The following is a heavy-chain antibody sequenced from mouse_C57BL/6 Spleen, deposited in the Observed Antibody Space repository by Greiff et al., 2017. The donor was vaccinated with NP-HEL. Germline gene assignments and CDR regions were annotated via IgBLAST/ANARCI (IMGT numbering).Heavy chain of an antibody. V-gene: IGHV6-3*01. CDR1: GFTFSNYW. CDR3: TVDGSSAGFAD. CDR2: IRLKSDNYAT. D-gene: IGHD1-1*01. J-gene: IGHJ3*01. Sequence: DVQLQESGGGLVQPGGSMKLSCVASGFTFSNYWMNWVRQSPEKGLEWVAQIRLKSDNYATHYAESVKGRFTISRDDSKSSVYLQMNNLRAEDTGSYYCTVDGSSAGFADWGQGTLVTVSA.